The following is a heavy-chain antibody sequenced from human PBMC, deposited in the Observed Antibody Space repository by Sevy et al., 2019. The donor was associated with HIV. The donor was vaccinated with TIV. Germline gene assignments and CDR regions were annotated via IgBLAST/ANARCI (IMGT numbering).Heavy chain of an antibody. CDR3: ARLPTGLQSFNYLLSTYFDS. CDR2: IKQDGSET. V-gene: IGHV3-7*01. D-gene: IGHD3-9*01. CDR1: GFDFNHHW. Sequence: GGSLRLSCAASGFDFNHHWMSWVRQAPQKGLEWVANIKQDGSETYYVDSLEGRFTISRDNAKTSLSLQINDLRAEDTAVYYCARLPTGLQSFNYLLSTYFDSWGQGTLVTVSS. J-gene: IGHJ4*02.